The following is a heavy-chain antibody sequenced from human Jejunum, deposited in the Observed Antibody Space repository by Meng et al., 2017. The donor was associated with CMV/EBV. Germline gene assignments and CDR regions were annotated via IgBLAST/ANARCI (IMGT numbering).Heavy chain of an antibody. D-gene: IGHD3-22*01. CDR1: GGSFSGYY. Sequence: TCAVYGGSFSGYYWSWIRQPPGKGVEWSGEINHSGSTNYNPSLKSRVTISVDTSKNQFSLKRSSVTAADTAVYDCAREGIVASWFDPWGQGTLVTVSS. CDR3: AREGIVASWFDP. CDR2: INHSGST. V-gene: IGHV4-34*01. J-gene: IGHJ5*02.